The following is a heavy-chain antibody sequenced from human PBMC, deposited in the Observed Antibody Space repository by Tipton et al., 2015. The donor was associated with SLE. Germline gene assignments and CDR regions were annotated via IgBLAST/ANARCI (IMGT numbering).Heavy chain of an antibody. CDR2: IYTSGST. V-gene: IGHV4-4*07. J-gene: IGHJ3*02. Sequence: TLSLTCTVSGGSLSSHYWSWIRPPPGTGLEWIGRIYTSGSTNYNPSLKSRVTMSVDTSKNQFSLKLSSVTAADTAVYYCARGIDAFDIWRQGTMVTVPS. CDR3: ARGIDAFDI. CDR1: GGSLSSHY.